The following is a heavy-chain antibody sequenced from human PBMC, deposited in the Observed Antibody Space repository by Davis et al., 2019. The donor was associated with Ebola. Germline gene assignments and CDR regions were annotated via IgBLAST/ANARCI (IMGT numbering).Heavy chain of an antibody. D-gene: IGHD6-13*01. Sequence: GESLKISCAASGFTFSSYAMHWVRQAPGKGLEWVAVISYDGSNKYYADSVKGRFTISRDNSKNTLYLQMNSLRAEDTAVYYCAKDSGSLAAAGTGGIDYWGQGTLVTVSS. V-gene: IGHV3-30-3*01. CDR2: ISYDGSNK. J-gene: IGHJ4*02. CDR1: GFTFSSYA. CDR3: AKDSGSLAAAGTGGIDY.